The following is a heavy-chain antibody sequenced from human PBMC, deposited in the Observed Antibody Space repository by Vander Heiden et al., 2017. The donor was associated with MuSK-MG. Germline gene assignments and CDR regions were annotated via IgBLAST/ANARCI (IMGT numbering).Heavy chain of an antibody. V-gene: IGHV3-48*02. D-gene: IGHD2-2*01. CDR3: ARGYCSRTSCRQYYYGMDV. CDR1: GFTFSSYS. Sequence: EVQLVESGGGLVQPGGSLRLSCAASGFTFSSYSMNWVRQAPGKRLEWVSYISSSSSTIYYADSVKGRFTISRDNAKNSLYLQMNSLRDEDTAVYYCARGYCSRTSCRQYYYGMDVWGQGTTVTVSS. J-gene: IGHJ6*02. CDR2: ISSSSSTI.